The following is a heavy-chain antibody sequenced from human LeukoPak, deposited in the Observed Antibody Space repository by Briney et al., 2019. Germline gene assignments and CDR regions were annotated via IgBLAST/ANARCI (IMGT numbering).Heavy chain of an antibody. J-gene: IGHJ4*02. D-gene: IGHD3-16*01. CDR3: ARGGDFDY. V-gene: IGHV4-34*01. CDR2: INHSGST. Sequence: SETLSLTCAVYGGSFSGYYWSWIRQPPGKGLEWIGEINHSGSTNYNPSLKSRVTISVDTSKNQFSLKLSSVTAADTAVYYCARGGDFDYWGQGTLVIVSS. CDR1: GGSFSGYY.